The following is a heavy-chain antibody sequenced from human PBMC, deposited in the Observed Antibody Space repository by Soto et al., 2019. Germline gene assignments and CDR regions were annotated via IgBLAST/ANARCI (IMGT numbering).Heavy chain of an antibody. V-gene: IGHV1-8*01. J-gene: IGHJ4*02. Sequence: QVQLVQSGAEVKKPGASVKVSCKASGYTFTSYDINCVRQATGQGLEWMGWMNPNSGNTGYAQKFQGRVTMTRNTSIITAYMELSSLRSEDTAVYYCAPTRWAAAGLFDYWGQGTLVTVSS. CDR3: APTRWAAAGLFDY. CDR2: MNPNSGNT. D-gene: IGHD6-13*01. CDR1: GYTFTSYD.